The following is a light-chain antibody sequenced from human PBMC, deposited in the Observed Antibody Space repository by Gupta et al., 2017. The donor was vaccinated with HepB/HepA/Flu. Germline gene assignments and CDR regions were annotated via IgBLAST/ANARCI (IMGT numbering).Light chain of an antibody. J-gene: IGKJ1*01. Sequence: DIQMTQSPSSLSASVGDRVTITCRASQGISNYLAWHQQKPGKGPNLLIYAASTLQSGVPSRISGSGSGTDFTLTISSRQPEDVATYYCQNYNSYPPERTFGQGTKVEIK. V-gene: IGKV1-27*01. CDR3: QNYNSYPPERT. CDR2: AAS. CDR1: QGISNY.